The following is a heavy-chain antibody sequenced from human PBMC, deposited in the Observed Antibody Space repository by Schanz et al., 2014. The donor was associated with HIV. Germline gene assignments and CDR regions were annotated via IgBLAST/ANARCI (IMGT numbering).Heavy chain of an antibody. CDR1: GFTFSSYG. J-gene: IGHJ6*02. Sequence: QLQVVESGGGVVQPGRSLRLSCAASGFTFSSYGIHWVRQAPGKGLEWVAVIWYDGSNKYYADSVKGRFTISKDNSKNTLYMKMNSLRAQDTAVYYCANTEYPYSSSSDYYYGMDVRGQGTTVTVSS. CDR2: IWYDGSNK. D-gene: IGHD6-6*01. CDR3: ANTEYPYSSSSDYYYGMDV. V-gene: IGHV3-33*06.